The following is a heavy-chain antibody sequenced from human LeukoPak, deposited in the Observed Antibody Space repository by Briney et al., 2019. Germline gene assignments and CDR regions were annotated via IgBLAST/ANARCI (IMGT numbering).Heavy chain of an antibody. CDR2: INSNGGST. CDR3: AKLAPYCGGDCYLGYYYYMDV. CDR1: GFTFSSYA. J-gene: IGHJ6*03. D-gene: IGHD2-21*02. V-gene: IGHV3-23*01. Sequence: GGSLRLSCAASGFTFSSYAMNWVRQAPGKGLEWVTAINSNGGSTYYADSVKGRFTISRDNSKNTLYLQMNSLRAEDTAVYYCAKLAPYCGGDCYLGYYYYMDVWGKGTTVTISS.